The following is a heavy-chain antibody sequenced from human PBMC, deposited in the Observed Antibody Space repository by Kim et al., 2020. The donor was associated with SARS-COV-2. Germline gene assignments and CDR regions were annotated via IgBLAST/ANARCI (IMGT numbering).Heavy chain of an antibody. CDR3: ARAHYSTNSPFFY. V-gene: IGHV1-18*01. CDR2: ISGSNGAT. J-gene: IGHJ4*02. CDR1: GYTFSNYG. Sequence: ASVKVSCKASGYTFSNYGISWVRLAPGQGLEWMGWISGSNGATKYAQKFQGRVTMTTDTSADTAYMELRSLRSDDTALYYCARAHYSTNSPFFYLGQGTL. D-gene: IGHD2-8*01.